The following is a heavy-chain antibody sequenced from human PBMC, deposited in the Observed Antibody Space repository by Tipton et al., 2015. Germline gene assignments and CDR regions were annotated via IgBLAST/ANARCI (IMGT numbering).Heavy chain of an antibody. CDR2: ISAYNDNT. CDR1: GYTFTTYG. V-gene: IGHV1-18*01. D-gene: IGHD3-22*01. Sequence: QVQLVQSGAEVKKPGASVKVSCKASGYTFTTYGISWVRQAPGQGLEWMGWISAYNDNTKYAQQLQGRVTMTTDISTSTAYLELRSLTSEDTAVYYCARVGGWDYNTSGYLLGFWGQGTLVTVSS. J-gene: IGHJ4*02. CDR3: ARVGGWDYNTSGYLLGF.